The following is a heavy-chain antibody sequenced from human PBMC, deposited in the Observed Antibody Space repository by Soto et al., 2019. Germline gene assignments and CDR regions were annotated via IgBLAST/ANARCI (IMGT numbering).Heavy chain of an antibody. Sequence: EVPLVESGGALVKPGESLTLSCAASGFTFNSAWMTWVRQAPGKVLVWVGRIKSWTDGGRVDTAAPVKGRFTISRDESKNTYYLQMNSLKSEHTAVYYCTTWRREKSCTSVSCYGDGAYWGQGTLVTVSS. CDR3: TTWRREKSCTSVSCYGDGAY. CDR2: IKSWTDGGRV. CDR1: GFTFNSAW. D-gene: IGHD2-2*01. V-gene: IGHV3-15*02. J-gene: IGHJ4*02.